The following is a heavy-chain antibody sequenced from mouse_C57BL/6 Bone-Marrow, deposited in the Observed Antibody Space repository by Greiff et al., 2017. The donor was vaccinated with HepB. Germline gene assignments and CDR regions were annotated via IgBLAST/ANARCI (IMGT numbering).Heavy chain of an antibody. CDR3: ATYYGNFHYYAMDY. V-gene: IGHV1-7*01. Sequence: VQVVESGAELAKPGASVKLSCKASGYTFTSYWMHWVKQRPGQGLEWIGYINPSSGYTKYNQKFKDKATLTADKSSSTAYMQLSSLTYEDSAVYYCATYYGNFHYYAMDYWGQGTSVTVSS. CDR2: INPSSGYT. J-gene: IGHJ4*01. D-gene: IGHD2-10*01. CDR1: GYTFTSYW.